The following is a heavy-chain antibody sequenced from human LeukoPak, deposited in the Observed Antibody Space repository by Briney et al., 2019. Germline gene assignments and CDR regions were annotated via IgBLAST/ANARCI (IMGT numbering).Heavy chain of an antibody. J-gene: IGHJ3*02. CDR1: GFTFSSYA. V-gene: IGHV3-23*01. Sequence: GGSLRLSCAASGFTFSSYAMSWVRLAPGKGLEWVSAISGSGGSTYYADSVKGRFTISRDNSKNTLYLQMNSLRAEDTAVYYCAKDLNGSGWYKVYAFYIWGQGTMVTVSS. CDR3: AKDLNGSGWYKVYAFYI. CDR2: ISGSGGST. D-gene: IGHD6-19*01.